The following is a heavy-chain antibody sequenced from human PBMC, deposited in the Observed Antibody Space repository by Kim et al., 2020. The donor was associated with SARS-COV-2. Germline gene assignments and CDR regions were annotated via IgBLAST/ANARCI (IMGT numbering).Heavy chain of an antibody. Sequence: ASVKVSCKTSGYSFTGYYLHWIRQAPGQGLEWMGWINCNSGGTEYAQKFQGGVTTTRDTSIGTVFMELSRLTSDDTAVYYCTREDYWGQGTSVTVSS. CDR1: GYSFTGYY. J-gene: IGHJ4*02. V-gene: IGHV1-2*02. CDR2: INCNSGGT. CDR3: TREDY.